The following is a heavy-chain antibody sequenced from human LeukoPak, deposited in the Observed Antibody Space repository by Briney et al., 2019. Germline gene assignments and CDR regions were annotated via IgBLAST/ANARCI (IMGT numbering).Heavy chain of an antibody. V-gene: IGHV3-9*01. J-gene: IGHJ3*02. D-gene: IGHD3-10*01. Sequence: PGGSLRLSCAASGFTFDDYAMHWVRQAPGKGLEWVLGISWNSGSIGYADSVKGRFTISRDNAKNSLYLQMNSLRAEDTALYYCAKDAASFYGSGSYGAFDIWGQGTMVTVPS. CDR2: ISWNSGSI. CDR1: GFTFDDYA. CDR3: AKDAASFYGSGSYGAFDI.